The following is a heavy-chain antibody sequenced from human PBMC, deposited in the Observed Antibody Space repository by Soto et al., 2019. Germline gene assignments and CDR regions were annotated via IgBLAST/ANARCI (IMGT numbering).Heavy chain of an antibody. D-gene: IGHD3-16*02. CDR3: AGGVIGGRNWYFAF. V-gene: IGHV3-21*01. CDR2: ISSGSTYI. J-gene: IGHJ2*01. CDR1: GFTFSSYS. Sequence: PGGSLRLSCAASGFTFSSYSMNGVRQAPGKGLEWVSSISSGSTYIYYTDSVKGRFTISRDNAKDSLYLQMDSLRAEDTAVYYCAGGVIGGRNWYFAFWGRGTLVTVSS.